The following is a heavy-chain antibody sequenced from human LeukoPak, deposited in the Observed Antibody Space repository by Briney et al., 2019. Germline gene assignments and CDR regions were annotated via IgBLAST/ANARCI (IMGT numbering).Heavy chain of an antibody. CDR3: AKDPNGDYVGAFDT. J-gene: IGHJ3*02. CDR2: IGITSEYI. D-gene: IGHD4-17*01. CDR1: GFTITAYA. V-gene: IGHV3-23*01. Sequence: GGSLRLSCAASGFTITAYAMNWVRQSPGKGLEWVSGIGITSEYIHYADSVKGRFTISRDNSKNTVYLEMSSLRAEDAAVYDCAKDPNGDYVGAFDTWGQGTMVIVSS.